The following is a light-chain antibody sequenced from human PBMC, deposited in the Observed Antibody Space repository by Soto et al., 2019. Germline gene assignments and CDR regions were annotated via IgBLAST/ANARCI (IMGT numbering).Light chain of an antibody. CDR3: QQRSDSRT. CDR2: YTS. J-gene: IGKJ4*01. V-gene: IGKV3-11*01. Sequence: EIVLTQSPATLSLSPGDGATLSCRASQSAGSSLAWYQQEPGQDPRLLIYYTSKRATGIPARFSGSGSGTEFTLTISSLEPEDFAMYYCQQRSDSRTFGGGTKVEIK. CDR1: QSAGSS.